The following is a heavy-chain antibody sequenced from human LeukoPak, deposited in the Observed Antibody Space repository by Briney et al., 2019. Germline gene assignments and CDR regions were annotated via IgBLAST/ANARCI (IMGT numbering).Heavy chain of an antibody. J-gene: IGHJ4*02. D-gene: IGHD6-6*01. Sequence: SETLSLTCSVSGGSISSLYWSWIRQPPGKGLEWIGYIYYTGSTNYNPSLKSRVTMFVDMSKNQFSLRLSSVTAADTAAYYCARHRAYSSSSPFDYWGQGTLLTVPS. CDR1: GGSISSLY. CDR3: ARHRAYSSSSPFDY. V-gene: IGHV4-59*08. CDR2: IYYTGST.